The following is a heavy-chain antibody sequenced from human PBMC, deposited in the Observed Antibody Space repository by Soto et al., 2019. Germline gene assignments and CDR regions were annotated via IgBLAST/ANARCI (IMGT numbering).Heavy chain of an antibody. J-gene: IGHJ4*02. CDR2: IKNDGSVK. D-gene: IGHD3-3*01. CDR1: GFTFSSYA. Sequence: GSLRLSCAASGFTFSSYAMHWVRQAPGKGLVWVSHIKNDGSVKHYTDSVRGRFIISRDNAKNTLFLQMNSLRAEDTAVYYCARENYDFWSGYYLDYWGQGTLVTVSS. CDR3: ARENYDFWSGYYLDY. V-gene: IGHV3-74*01.